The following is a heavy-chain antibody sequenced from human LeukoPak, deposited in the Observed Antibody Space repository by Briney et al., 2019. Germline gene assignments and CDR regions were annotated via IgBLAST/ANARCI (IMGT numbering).Heavy chain of an antibody. CDR1: GGTFSSYA. D-gene: IGHD4-23*01. J-gene: IGHJ4*02. V-gene: IGHV1-69*01. CDR2: IIPIFGTA. CDR3: ARSDYGGNSITRFYFDY. Sequence: SVKVSCKASGGTFSSYAISWVRQAPGQGLEWMGGIIPIFGTANYAQKFQGRVTVTADESTSTAYMELSSLRSEDTAVYYCARSDYGGNSITRFYFDYWGQGTLVTVSS.